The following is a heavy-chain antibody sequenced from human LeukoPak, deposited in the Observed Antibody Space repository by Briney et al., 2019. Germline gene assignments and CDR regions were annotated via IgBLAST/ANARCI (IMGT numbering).Heavy chain of an antibody. CDR1: GGSISSGDYY. CDR3: ARLPRGLKFSSRGYYFDY. D-gene: IGHD6-6*01. CDR2: INHSGST. Sequence: SETLSLTCTVSGGSISSGDYYWSWIRQPPGKGLEWIGEINHSGSTNYNPSLKSRVTISVDTSKNQFSLKLSSVTAADTAVYYCARLPRGLKFSSRGYYFDYWGQGTLVTVSS. V-gene: IGHV4-39*07. J-gene: IGHJ4*02.